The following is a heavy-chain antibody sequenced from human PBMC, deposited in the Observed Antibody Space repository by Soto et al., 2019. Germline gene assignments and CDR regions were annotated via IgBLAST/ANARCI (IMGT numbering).Heavy chain of an antibody. CDR3: VRKYPGTRPFDY. CDR1: GFTFNSYA. Sequence: EVQLLESGGALVQPGGSLRLSCAASGFTFNSYAMNWVRQAPGKGLAWVSAIGTDGNTYYANSVKGRFTISRDNSRTTLYLQMNSLRVEDTALYYCVRKYPGTRPFDYWCQGTLVTVSS. J-gene: IGHJ4*01. D-gene: IGHD2-2*01. CDR2: IGTDGNT. V-gene: IGHV3-23*01.